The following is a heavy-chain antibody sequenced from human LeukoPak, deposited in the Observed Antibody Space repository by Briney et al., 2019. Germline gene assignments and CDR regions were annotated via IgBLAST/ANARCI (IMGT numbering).Heavy chain of an antibody. V-gene: IGHV3-7*01. CDR2: IKPDGSDK. J-gene: IGHJ3*02. CDR1: GFPFSIYW. CDR3: ARDRADAFDI. Sequence: GGSLRLSCAASGFPFSIYWMTWVRQAPGKGLEWVANIKPDGSDKYYVDSAKGRFTISRDNAKNTLYLQMNSLRAEDTAVYYCARDRADAFDIWGRGTMVIVSS.